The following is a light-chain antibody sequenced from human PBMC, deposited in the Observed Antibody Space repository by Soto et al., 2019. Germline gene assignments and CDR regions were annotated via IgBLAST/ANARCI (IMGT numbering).Light chain of an antibody. J-gene: IGKJ5*01. CDR2: SAS. V-gene: IGKV3-15*01. CDR3: QQYTGPPTT. CDR1: QSISSL. Sequence: EIVLTQSPATLSVSAGERATLSCRASQSISSLLAWYQQKPGQAPRLLIYSASTRATGIPARFSGSGSGTDFTLTITRLEPEDSAVYFCQQYTGPPTTFGQGTRLEI.